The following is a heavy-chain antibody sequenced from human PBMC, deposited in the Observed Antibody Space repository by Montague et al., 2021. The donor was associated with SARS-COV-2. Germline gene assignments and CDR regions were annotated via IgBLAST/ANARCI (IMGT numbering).Heavy chain of an antibody. V-gene: IGHV6-1*01. CDR2: TYYRSKWYN. CDR1: GDSVSSNSAA. CDR3: ASGRMVPYSSSWTTLYYYYGRDV. J-gene: IGHJ6*02. D-gene: IGHD6-13*01. Sequence: CAISGDSVSSNSAAWNWIRQSPSRGLEWLGRTYYRSKWYNDYAVSVKSRITINPDTSKDQFSLQLNSVTPEDTAVYYCASGRMVPYSSSWTTLYYYYGRDVWGQGTTVTASS.